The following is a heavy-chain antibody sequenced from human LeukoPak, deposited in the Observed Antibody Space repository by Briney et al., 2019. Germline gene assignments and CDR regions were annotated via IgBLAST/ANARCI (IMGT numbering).Heavy chain of an antibody. D-gene: IGHD4-17*01. CDR1: GFTFSSYA. J-gene: IGHJ4*02. V-gene: IGHV3-23*01. Sequence: GGSLRHSCAASGFTFSSYAMSWVRQAPGKGLEWVSSISGTGGTTYYAESVKGRFSISRDNSRNTLYLQMNSLRAEDTAVYYCAREDATALDYWGQGTLVTVSS. CDR2: ISGTGGTT. CDR3: AREDATALDY.